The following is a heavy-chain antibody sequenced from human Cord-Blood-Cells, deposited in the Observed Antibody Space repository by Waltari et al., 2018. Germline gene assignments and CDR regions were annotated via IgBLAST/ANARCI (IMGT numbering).Heavy chain of an antibody. CDR2: ISAYDGNT. CDR3: ARDCTYCSSTSCYNWFDP. CDR1: GYTFTSYG. Sequence: QSGAEVKKPGASVKVSCKASGYTFTSYGISWVRHAPGQGAEWMGWISAYDGNTNYAQKLQGRVNRTTDPSTSRACVELRSLRSGDTAVYYGARDCTYCSSTSCYNWFDPWGQGTLVTVSS. V-gene: IGHV1-18*04. D-gene: IGHD2-2*01. J-gene: IGHJ5*02.